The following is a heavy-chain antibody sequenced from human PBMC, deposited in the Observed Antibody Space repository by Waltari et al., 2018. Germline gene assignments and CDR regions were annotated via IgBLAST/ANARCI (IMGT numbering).Heavy chain of an antibody. J-gene: IGHJ6*03. CDR3: ARGPPRQYQLFQSYYYYMDV. CDR1: GGSFRGYY. D-gene: IGHD2-2*01. V-gene: IGHV4-34*01. CDR2: INHSGST. Sequence: QVQLQQWGAGLLKPSETLSLTCAVYGGSFRGYYWSWIRQPPGTGPEWIGEINHSGSTNYNPSLKSRVTISVDTSKNQFSLKLSSVTAADTAVYYCARGPPRQYQLFQSYYYYMDVWGKGTTVTISS.